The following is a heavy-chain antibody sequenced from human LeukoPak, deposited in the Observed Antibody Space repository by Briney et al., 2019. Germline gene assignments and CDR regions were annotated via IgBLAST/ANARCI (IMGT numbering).Heavy chain of an antibody. CDR2: INPNSGGT. D-gene: IGHD3-3*01. J-gene: IGHJ4*02. CDR3: ARDLSRRITIFGVVAL. CDR1: GYTFTGYY. Sequence: ASVKVSRKASGYTFTGYYMHWVRQAPGQGLEWMGWINPNSGGTNYAQKFQGRVTMTRGTSISTAYMELSRLRSDDTAVYYCARDLSRRITIFGVVALWGQGTLVTVSS. V-gene: IGHV1-2*02.